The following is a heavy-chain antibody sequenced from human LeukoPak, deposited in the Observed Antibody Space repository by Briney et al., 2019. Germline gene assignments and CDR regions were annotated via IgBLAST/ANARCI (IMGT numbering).Heavy chain of an antibody. D-gene: IGHD3-3*01. V-gene: IGHV4-39*01. J-gene: IGHJ5*02. Sequence: SETLSLSCTVSGASISNSAYYWLWIRQPPGEGLECIGTVHYSGSTFYNPSLKSRVNISVDTSKNQFSLQLSSVTSADTAVYYCARLFFVIDTWGQGTLVTVSS. CDR1: GASISNSAYY. CDR2: VHYSGST. CDR3: ARLFFVIDT.